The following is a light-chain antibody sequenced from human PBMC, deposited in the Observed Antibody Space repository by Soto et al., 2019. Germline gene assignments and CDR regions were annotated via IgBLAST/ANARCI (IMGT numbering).Light chain of an antibody. CDR3: QKYNSAPFT. CDR1: QGISNY. Sequence: DIQMTQSPSSLSASVGDRVTITCRASQGISNYLAWYQQKPGKVPKLLIYAASTLQSGVPSRFSGIGAGTDFTLTINSLQPEDVAIYYGQKYNSAPFTFGPGTKVDIE. J-gene: IGKJ3*01. V-gene: IGKV1-27*01. CDR2: AAS.